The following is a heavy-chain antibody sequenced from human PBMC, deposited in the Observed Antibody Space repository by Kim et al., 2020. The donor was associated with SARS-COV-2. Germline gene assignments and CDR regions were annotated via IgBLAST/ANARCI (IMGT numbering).Heavy chain of an antibody. J-gene: IGHJ4*02. CDR3: ARSSGWVLPFDY. D-gene: IGHD3-10*01. Sequence: WGSLRLSCAASGFTFNNYVMNWVRQTPGKGLEWVAYISNTGSPIYYADSVKGRFTISRDNAGNSLYLQMNSLRDEDTAVYYCARSSGWVLPFDYWGQGTL. CDR2: ISNTGSPI. CDR1: GFTFNNYV. V-gene: IGHV3-48*02.